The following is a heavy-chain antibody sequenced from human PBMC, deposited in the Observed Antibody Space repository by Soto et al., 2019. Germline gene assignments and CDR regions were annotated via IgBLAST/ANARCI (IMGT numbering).Heavy chain of an antibody. CDR2: IIPFLGVT. Sequence: QVHLVQSGAEVKKPGSSVKVSCKASGGTFSPYTINWVRQAPGQGLEWMGRIIPFLGVTNHAQKFQDRVTITADKSTSTAYLEFRSLISEDTAVYYGTRDWDSSFSTGEFGGHWGQGTLVTVSS. J-gene: IGHJ4*02. CDR3: TRDWDSSFSTGEFGGH. CDR1: GGTFSPYT. D-gene: IGHD7-27*01. V-gene: IGHV1-69*08.